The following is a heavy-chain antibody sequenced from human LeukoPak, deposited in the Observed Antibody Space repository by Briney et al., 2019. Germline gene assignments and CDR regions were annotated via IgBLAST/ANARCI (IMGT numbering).Heavy chain of an antibody. CDR1: GGSFSGYY. V-gene: IGHV4-34*01. CDR3: ARDSGTTGEVKFDP. D-gene: IGHD3-10*01. J-gene: IGHJ5*02. Sequence: SETLSLTCAVYGGSFSGYYWSRIRQPPGKGLEWIGEINHSGSTNYNPSLKSRVTISVDTSKNQLSLKVTSVTAADTAVYYCARDSGTTGEVKFDPWGQGTLVTVSS. CDR2: INHSGST.